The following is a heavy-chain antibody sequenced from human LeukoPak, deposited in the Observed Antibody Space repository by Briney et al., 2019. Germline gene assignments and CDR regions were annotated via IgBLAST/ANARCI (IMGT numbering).Heavy chain of an antibody. D-gene: IGHD5-12*01. V-gene: IGHV3-11*01. J-gene: IGHJ4*02. Sequence: GGSLRLSCAASGFTFSDYYMSWIRQAPGRGLEWVSYISSSGRTINYADSMKGRFTISRDNAKNSLYLQMNSLRAEDTAVYYCARHIWHRNSGYDYWGQGTLVTVSS. CDR2: ISSSGRTI. CDR3: ARHIWHRNSGYDY. CDR1: GFTFSDYY.